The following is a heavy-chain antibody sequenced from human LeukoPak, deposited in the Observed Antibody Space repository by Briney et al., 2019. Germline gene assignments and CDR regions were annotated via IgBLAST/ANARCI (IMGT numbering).Heavy chain of an antibody. D-gene: IGHD3-10*01. CDR1: GFTFSSYA. V-gene: IGHV3-23*01. CDR3: AKDRITMVRGEGYFDY. CDR2: ISDSGGST. J-gene: IGHJ4*02. Sequence: GGSLRLSCAASGFTFSSYAISWVRQAPGKGLEWVSVISDSGGSTYYADSVKGRFTISRDNSKNTLYLQMNSLRAEDTAVYYCAKDRITMVRGEGYFDYWGQGTLVTVPS.